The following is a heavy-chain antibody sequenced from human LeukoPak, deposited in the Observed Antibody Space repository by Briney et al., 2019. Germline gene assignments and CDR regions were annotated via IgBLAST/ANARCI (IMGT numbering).Heavy chain of an antibody. CDR1: GFTFTKYW. CDR2: INQDESVK. V-gene: IGHV3-7*03. CDR3: ARDLWAQQEGDGFDI. J-gene: IGHJ3*02. D-gene: IGHD6-13*01. Sequence: PGGSLRLSCAASGFTFTKYWMSWVRQAPGKRLECVASINQDESVKRYVDSAKGRFTISRDNTQNSVYLEMTSLTAEDTALYYCARDLWAQQEGDGFDIWGQGTMVTVSS.